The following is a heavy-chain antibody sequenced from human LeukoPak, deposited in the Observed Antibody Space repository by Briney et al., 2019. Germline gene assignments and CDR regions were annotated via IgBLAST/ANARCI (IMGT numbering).Heavy chain of an antibody. CDR3: ASPQRGRDNWNYY. D-gene: IGHD1-7*01. V-gene: IGHV1-69*04. J-gene: IGHJ4*02. Sequence: SVKVSCKASGGTFSSYAISWVRQAPGQGLEWMGRIIPILGIANYAQKFQGRVTITADKSTSTAYMELSSLRSEDTAVYYCASPQRGRDNWNYYWGQGTLVTVSS. CDR1: GGTFSSYA. CDR2: IIPILGIA.